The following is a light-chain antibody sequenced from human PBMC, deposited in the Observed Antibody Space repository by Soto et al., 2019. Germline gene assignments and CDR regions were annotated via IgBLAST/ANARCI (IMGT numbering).Light chain of an antibody. CDR2: HTS. CDR1: QTVNSR. CDR3: HQRQSWPRT. J-gene: IGKJ1*01. Sequence: EIVLTQSPAPLSSSPGERATLSCRASQTVNSRLAWYQHKPGQAPRLLIYHTSNRATGIPARFSGSGSGTDFTLTISSLEPEDVAVYYCHQRQSWPRTLGQGTKVDIK. V-gene: IGKV3-11*01.